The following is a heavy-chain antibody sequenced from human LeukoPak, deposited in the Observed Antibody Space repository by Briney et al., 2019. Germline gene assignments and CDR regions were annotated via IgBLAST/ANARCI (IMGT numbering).Heavy chain of an antibody. CDR3: ARDERYDSGGYPFDY. V-gene: IGHV4-59*01. CDR1: GGSISSYY. CDR2: ISYSGSA. J-gene: IGHJ4*02. D-gene: IGHD3-22*01. Sequence: SETLSLTCTVSGGSISSYYWSWIRQPPGKGLEWIGYISYSGSATYNPSLKSRVTISADTSKNQFSLKLTSVTAADTAMYYCARDERYDSGGYPFDYWGQGTLVTVSS.